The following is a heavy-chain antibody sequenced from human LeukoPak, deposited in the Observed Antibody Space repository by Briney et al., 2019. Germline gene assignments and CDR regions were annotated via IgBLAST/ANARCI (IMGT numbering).Heavy chain of an antibody. D-gene: IGHD2-2*01. V-gene: IGHV3-7*01. Sequence: PGGSLRLSCAASGFTFRVHWMSWVRQAPGKGLEWVANIKEDGSEKYYVDSVKGRFTISRDNAKNSLYLQMNSLRAEDTAVYYCAVCSCHDWFDPWGQGTLVTVSS. CDR2: IKEDGSEK. J-gene: IGHJ5*02. CDR1: GFTFRVHW. CDR3: AVCSCHDWFDP.